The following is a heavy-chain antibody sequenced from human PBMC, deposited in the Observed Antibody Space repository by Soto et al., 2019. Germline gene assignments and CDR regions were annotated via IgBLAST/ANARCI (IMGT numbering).Heavy chain of an antibody. Sequence: SETLSLTCTVSGGSISSYYWSWIRQPPGKGLEWIGYIYYSGSTNYNPSLKSRVTISVDTSKNQFSLKLSSVTAADTAVYYCAVSYDSSAADGFDYWGQGTLVTVSS. V-gene: IGHV4-59*01. CDR2: IYYSGST. CDR3: AVSYDSSAADGFDY. J-gene: IGHJ4*02. CDR1: GGSISSYY. D-gene: IGHD3-22*01.